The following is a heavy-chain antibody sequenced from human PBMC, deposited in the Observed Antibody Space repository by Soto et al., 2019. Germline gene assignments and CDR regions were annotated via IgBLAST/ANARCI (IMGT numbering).Heavy chain of an antibody. Sequence: ASVKVSCKASGYTFTGYYMHWVRQAPGQGLEWMGWINPNSGGTNYAQKFQGWVTMTRDTSITTPYMELSRLRSDDTAVYYCARALSSSRSPPYYGMDVWGQGTTVTVSS. CDR2: INPNSGGT. D-gene: IGHD6-13*01. J-gene: IGHJ6*02. CDR1: GYTFTGYY. V-gene: IGHV1-2*04. CDR3: ARALSSSRSPPYYGMDV.